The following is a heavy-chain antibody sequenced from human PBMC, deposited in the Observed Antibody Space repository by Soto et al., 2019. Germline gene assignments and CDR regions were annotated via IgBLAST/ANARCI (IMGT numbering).Heavy chain of an antibody. D-gene: IGHD3-22*01. J-gene: IGHJ4*02. CDR3: AKVRERITMIVVVTPPSY. CDR2: ISGSGGST. V-gene: IGHV3-23*01. CDR1: GFTFSSYA. Sequence: PGGSLRLSCAASGFTFSSYAMSWVRQAPGKGLEWVSAISGSGGSTYYADSVKGRFTISRDNSKNTLYLQMNSLRAEDTAVYYCAKVRERITMIVVVTPPSYWGQGTLVTVSS.